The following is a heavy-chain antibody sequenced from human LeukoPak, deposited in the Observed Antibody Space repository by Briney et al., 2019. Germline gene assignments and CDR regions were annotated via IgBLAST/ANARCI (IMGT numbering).Heavy chain of an antibody. V-gene: IGHV4-39*07. Sequence: SETLSLTCTVSGGSISSSSYYWGWIRQPPGKGLEWIGEINHSGSTNYNPSLKSRVTISIDTSKNQFFLKLSSVTAADTAVYNCAGYYYGSGSYHNHPNFDYWGQGTLVTVSS. J-gene: IGHJ4*02. CDR1: GGSISSSSYY. CDR3: AGYYYGSGSYHNHPNFDY. CDR2: INHSGST. D-gene: IGHD3-10*01.